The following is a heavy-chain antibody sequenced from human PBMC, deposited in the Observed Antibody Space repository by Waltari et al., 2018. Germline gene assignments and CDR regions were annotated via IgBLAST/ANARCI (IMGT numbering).Heavy chain of an antibody. V-gene: IGHV5-51*01. J-gene: IGHJ4*02. Sequence: EVQLVQSGAEVKKPGESLKISCKGSGYSFTSYWIGWVRQMPGKGLEWMGIIYPGDADTGYSPSFQGQVTISADKSISTAYLQWSSLKASDTAMYYCARQPVKRWLRKTAYYFDYWGQGTLVTVSS. CDR2: IYPGDADT. D-gene: IGHD5-12*01. CDR1: GYSFTSYW. CDR3: ARQPVKRWLRKTAYYFDY.